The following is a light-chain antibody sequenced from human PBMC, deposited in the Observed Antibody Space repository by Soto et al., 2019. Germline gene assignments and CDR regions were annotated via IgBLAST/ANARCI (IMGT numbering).Light chain of an antibody. CDR3: ATWDNGLTGVV. CDR2: TNN. V-gene: IGLV1-44*01. Sequence: QSVLTQPPSVSAAPGQRVTISCSGTSTNIGSNTVHWYQQIPGTAPKLLIYTNNQRSSGVSDRFSGSKSDTSASLVISGLQSEDEADYYCATWDNGLTGVVFGGGTKLTVL. CDR1: STNIGSNT. J-gene: IGLJ2*01.